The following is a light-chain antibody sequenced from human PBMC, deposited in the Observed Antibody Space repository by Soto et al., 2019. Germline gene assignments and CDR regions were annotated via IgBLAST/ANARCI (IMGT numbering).Light chain of an antibody. V-gene: IGKV1-9*01. J-gene: IGKJ2*01. Sequence: TQLPKPPSFLPASLGARVTITSRASQAIISSLAWYQHNPGKAPKLLIYAASTLQNGVPSSFSGSGSGTEFTLTISSLQPEDFATYYCQHLNDYRYTFGQGTKVEIK. CDR3: QHLNDYRYT. CDR2: AAS. CDR1: QAIISS.